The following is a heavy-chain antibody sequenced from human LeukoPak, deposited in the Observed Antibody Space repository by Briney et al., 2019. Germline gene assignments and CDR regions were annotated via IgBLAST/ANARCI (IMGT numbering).Heavy chain of an antibody. Sequence: ASVKVSCKASGYTFTGYYMHWVRQAPGQGLEWMGWINPNSGGTTYAQKFQGRVTITTDESTSTAYMELSSLRSEDTAVYYCAHSYLWFGELLLWGQGTLVTVSS. D-gene: IGHD3-10*01. J-gene: IGHJ4*02. CDR3: AHSYLWFGELLL. CDR2: INPNSGGT. CDR1: GYTFTGYY. V-gene: IGHV1-2*02.